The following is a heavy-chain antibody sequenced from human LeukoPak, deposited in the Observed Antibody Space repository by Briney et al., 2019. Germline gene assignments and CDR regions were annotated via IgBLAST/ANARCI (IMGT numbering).Heavy chain of an antibody. V-gene: IGHV3-48*03. D-gene: IGHD2-8*02. CDR3: ATVRPRRQLVVDH. CDR2: ITSSGSNM. Sequence: GGSLRLSCAASGFTFSSYEMHWVRQAPGKGLEWVSYITSSGSNMYYADSVKGRFTISRDNAKNSLYLQMSSLRAEDTAVYYCATVRPRRQLVVDHWGQGTLVTVSS. J-gene: IGHJ4*02. CDR1: GFTFSSYE.